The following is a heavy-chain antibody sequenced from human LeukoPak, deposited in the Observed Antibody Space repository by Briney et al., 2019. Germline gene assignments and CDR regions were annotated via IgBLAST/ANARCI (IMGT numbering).Heavy chain of an antibody. CDR2: INPSGGST. CDR1: GYTFTSYY. V-gene: IGHV1-46*01. CDR3: ARGVDILTGYYNSNDAFDI. J-gene: IGHJ3*02. D-gene: IGHD3-9*01. Sequence: ASVKVSCKASGYTFTSYYMHWVRQAPGQGLEWMGIINPSGGSTSYAQKFQGRVTMTRDMSTSTVYMELSSLRSEDTAVYYCARGVDILTGYYNSNDAFDIWGQGTMVTVSS.